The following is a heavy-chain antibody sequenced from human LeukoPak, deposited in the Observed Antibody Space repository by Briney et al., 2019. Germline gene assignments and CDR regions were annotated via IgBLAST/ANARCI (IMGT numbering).Heavy chain of an antibody. CDR1: GGSFSGYY. V-gene: IGHV3-7*01. Sequence: ETLSLTCAVYGGSFSGYYWSWIRQSPGKGLEWVANIKQDGSEKYYVDSVKGRFTISRDNAKNSLYLQMNSLRAEDTAVYYCARDGVTMVRGVKVFDYYYYYMDVWGKGTTVTISS. CDR3: ARDGVTMVRGVKVFDYYYYYMDV. D-gene: IGHD3-10*01. J-gene: IGHJ6*03. CDR2: IKQDGSEK.